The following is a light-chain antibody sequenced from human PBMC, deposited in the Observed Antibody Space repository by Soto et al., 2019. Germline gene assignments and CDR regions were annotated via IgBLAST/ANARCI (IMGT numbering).Light chain of an antibody. CDR2: GTS. V-gene: IGKV3-20*01. CDR1: QSISTDH. CDR3: EYYGSSIT. Sequence: EIVVTQSPGTLSLSPGERATLSCRASQSISTDHLAWYQQKPGQPPRLLIYGTSSRATGGIADRFSGSGSGTDFTLTISRLGPEDFAVYYCEYYGSSITFAGATKVDIK. J-gene: IGKJ4*01.